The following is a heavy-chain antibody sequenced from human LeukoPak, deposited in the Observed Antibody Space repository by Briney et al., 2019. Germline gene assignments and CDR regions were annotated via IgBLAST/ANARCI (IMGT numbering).Heavy chain of an antibody. CDR3: ARYPLSYSSNWHYYFDY. D-gene: IGHD6-13*01. Sequence: GASVKVSCKASGYTFTSYGVRWVRQAPGQGLEWMGWISASNGNTNFAQKLQGRVTLTTDTSTSTAYMELRSLTSDDTAVYYCARYPLSYSSNWHYYFDYWGQGTLLTVSS. CDR2: ISASNGNT. V-gene: IGHV1-18*01. CDR1: GYTFTSYG. J-gene: IGHJ4*02.